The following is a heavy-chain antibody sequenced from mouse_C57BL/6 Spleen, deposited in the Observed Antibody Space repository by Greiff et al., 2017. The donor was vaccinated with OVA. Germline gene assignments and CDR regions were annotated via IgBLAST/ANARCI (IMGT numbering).Heavy chain of an antibody. D-gene: IGHD3-2*02. CDR2: INPYNGGT. Sequence: VQLQQSGPVLVKPGASVKMSCKASGYTFTDYYMNWVKQSHGKSLEWIGVINPYNGGTSYNQKFKGKATLTVNKSSSTAYMELNSQTSEDSEVYYCTKVSSGYGVAYWGQGTLVTVSA. CDR1: GYTFTDYY. J-gene: IGHJ3*01. CDR3: TKVSSGYGVAY. V-gene: IGHV1-19*01.